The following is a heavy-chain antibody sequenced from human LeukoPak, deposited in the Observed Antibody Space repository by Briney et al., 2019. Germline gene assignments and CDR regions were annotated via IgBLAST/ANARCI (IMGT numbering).Heavy chain of an antibody. CDR2: IYPGDSVT. V-gene: IGHV5-51*01. CDR1: GSSFTTYW. Sequence: GESLKISCQVSGSSFTTYWIGWVRQMPGKGLEWMGIIYPGDSVTRYSPSFQGQVTISADKSISTAYLQWSSLQASDTAMYYCARLGLYSSGGYYFDYWGQGTLVTVSS. J-gene: IGHJ4*02. D-gene: IGHD6-19*01. CDR3: ARLGLYSSGGYYFDY.